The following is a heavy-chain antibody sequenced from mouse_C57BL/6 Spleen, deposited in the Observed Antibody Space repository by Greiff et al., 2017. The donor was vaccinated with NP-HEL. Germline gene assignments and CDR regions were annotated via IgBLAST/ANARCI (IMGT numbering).Heavy chain of an antibody. D-gene: IGHD1-1*01. CDR1: GYTFTSYW. CDR3: ARRPYYGSSYPYAMDY. J-gene: IGHJ4*01. V-gene: IGHV1-50*01. CDR2: IDPSDSYT. Sequence: QVQLQQPGAELVKPGASVKLSCKASGYTFTSYWMQWVKQRPGQGLEWIGEIDPSDSYTNYNQKFKGKATLTVDTSSSTAYMQLSSLTSEDSAVYYCARRPYYGSSYPYAMDYWGQGTSVTVSS.